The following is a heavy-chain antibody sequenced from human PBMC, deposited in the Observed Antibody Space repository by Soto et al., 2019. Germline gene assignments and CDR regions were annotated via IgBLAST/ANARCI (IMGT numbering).Heavy chain of an antibody. CDR1: GFTFNTYG. CDR2: ISYDGTNK. CDR3: ARWMGYNYGRNHFYYGMDV. V-gene: IGHV3-30-3*01. Sequence: QVQLVESGGGVVQPGRSLRLSCAPSGFTFNTYGIHWVRQAPGKGLEWVAVISYDGTNKYYADFVEGRFTISRDNSKNTVYLQMNSLRAEDTAVYHWARWMGYNYGRNHFYYGMDVWGPGTTVTVSS. D-gene: IGHD1-1*01. J-gene: IGHJ6*02.